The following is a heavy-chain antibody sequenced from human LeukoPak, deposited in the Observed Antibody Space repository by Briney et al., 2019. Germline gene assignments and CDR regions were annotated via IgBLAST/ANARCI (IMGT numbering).Heavy chain of an antibody. CDR3: AKDVYGDYGGLDY. Sequence: GGSLRLSCAASGFTFSTYAMTWVRQAPGKGLEWVSSIRGSDGSTYYADSVKGRFAISRDNSKNTLYLQMNSLRAEDTAVYYCAKDVYGDYGGLDYWGQGTLVTVSS. V-gene: IGHV3-23*01. CDR1: GFTFSTYA. J-gene: IGHJ4*02. CDR2: IRGSDGST. D-gene: IGHD4-17*01.